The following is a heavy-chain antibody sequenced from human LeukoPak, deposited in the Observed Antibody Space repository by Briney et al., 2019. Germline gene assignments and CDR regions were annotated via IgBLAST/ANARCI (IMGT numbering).Heavy chain of an antibody. Sequence: GASVKVSCKASGYTFTGYYMHWVRQAPGQGLEWMGRINPNSGGTNYAQKFQGRVTMTRDTSISTAYMELSRLRSDDTAVYYCARDRNVDYYYYYYMDVWGKGTTVTVPS. J-gene: IGHJ6*03. V-gene: IGHV1-2*06. D-gene: IGHD1-1*01. CDR3: ARDRNVDYYYYYYMDV. CDR1: GYTFTGYY. CDR2: INPNSGGT.